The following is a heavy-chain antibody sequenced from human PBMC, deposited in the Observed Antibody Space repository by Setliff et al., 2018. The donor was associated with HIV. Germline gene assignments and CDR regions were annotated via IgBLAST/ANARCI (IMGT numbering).Heavy chain of an antibody. J-gene: IGHJ4*02. CDR1: GGSISSYY. V-gene: IGHV4-59*01. Sequence: NPSETLSLTCTVSGGSISSYYWSWIRQPPGKGLEWIGYIYYSGSTNYNPSLKSRVTISVDTSKNQFSLKLTSVTAADTAVYYCARGRPDDSVGFGYWGQGTLVTVSS. CDR3: ARGRPDDSVGFGY. D-gene: IGHD3-22*01. CDR2: IYYSGST.